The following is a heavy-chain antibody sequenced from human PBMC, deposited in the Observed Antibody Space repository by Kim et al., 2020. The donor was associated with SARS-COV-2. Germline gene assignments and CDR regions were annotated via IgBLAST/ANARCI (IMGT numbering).Heavy chain of an antibody. D-gene: IGHD2-2*01. CDR2: IYPGDSDT. CDR1: GYSFTSYW. V-gene: IGHV5-51*01. J-gene: IGHJ6*02. Sequence: GESLKISCKGSGYSFTSYWIGWVRQMPGKGLEWMGIIYPGDSDTRYSPSFQGQVTISADKSISTAYLQWSSLKASDTAMYYCAGSLTGYCSSTSCSPRTYGMDVWGQGTTVTVSS. CDR3: AGSLTGYCSSTSCSPRTYGMDV.